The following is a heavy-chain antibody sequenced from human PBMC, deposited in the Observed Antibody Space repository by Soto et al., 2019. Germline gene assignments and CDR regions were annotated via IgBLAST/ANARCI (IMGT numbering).Heavy chain of an antibody. CDR2: ISGSGDST. D-gene: IGHD2-2*01. V-gene: IGHV3-23*01. CDR1: GFTVSSDA. Sequence: EVQLLESGGGLVQPGGSLRLSCAASGFTVSSDAMSWVRQTPGKWLGWVSAISGSGDSTFYADSVKGRFTMSRDTAKTSPYLQMNSQRAEATAVYYGAKEDLYCTSTSCYGSGYFQHWGQGTLVTVSS. CDR3: AKEDLYCTSTSCYGSGYFQH. J-gene: IGHJ1*01.